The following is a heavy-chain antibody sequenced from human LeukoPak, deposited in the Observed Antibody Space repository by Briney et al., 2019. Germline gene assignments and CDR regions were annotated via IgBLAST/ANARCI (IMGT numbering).Heavy chain of an antibody. CDR3: ARGCYSGSYCELDP. D-gene: IGHD1-26*01. CDR1: GYTFTSYD. CDR2: MNPNSGNT. V-gene: IGHV1-8*01. J-gene: IGHJ5*02. Sequence: ASVKVSCKASGYTFTSYDIHWVRQATGQGLEWMGWMNPNSGNTGYAQKFQGRVTMTRNTSISTAYMELSSLRSEDTAVYYCARGCYSGSYCELDPWGQGTLVTVAP.